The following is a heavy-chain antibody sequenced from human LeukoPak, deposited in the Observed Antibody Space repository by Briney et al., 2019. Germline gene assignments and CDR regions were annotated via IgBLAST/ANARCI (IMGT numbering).Heavy chain of an antibody. D-gene: IGHD6-13*01. V-gene: IGHV3-30*04. Sequence: GGSLRLSCAASGFTFSSYAMHWVRQAPGKGLEWVAVISYDGSNKYYADSVKGRFTISRDNSKNTLYLQMNSLRAEDTAVYYCARTPSTSETAAGSFDYWGQGTLVTVSS. CDR1: GFTFSSYA. CDR2: ISYDGSNK. CDR3: ARTPSTSETAAGSFDY. J-gene: IGHJ4*02.